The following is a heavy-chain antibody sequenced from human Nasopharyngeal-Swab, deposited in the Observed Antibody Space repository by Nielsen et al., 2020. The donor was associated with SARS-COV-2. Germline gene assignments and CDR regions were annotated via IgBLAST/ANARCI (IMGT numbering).Heavy chain of an antibody. J-gene: IGHJ5*02. Sequence: WVRQALGQGLEWMGIINPGGGSARYSQNFQGGVTMTRDRSTSTVYMELSSLRSEDTAVYYCARGGDPREVVAATDCFDPWGQGTLVTVSS. V-gene: IGHV1-46*01. D-gene: IGHD2-15*01. CDR2: INPGGGSA. CDR3: ARGGDPREVVAATDCFDP.